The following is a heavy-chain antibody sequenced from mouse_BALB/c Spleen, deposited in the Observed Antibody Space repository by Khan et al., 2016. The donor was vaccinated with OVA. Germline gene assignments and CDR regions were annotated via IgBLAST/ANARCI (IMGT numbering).Heavy chain of an antibody. J-gene: IGHJ3*01. CDR3: GRDGAYYRNDGWFAY. CDR1: GYTFNSYT. D-gene: IGHD2-14*01. V-gene: IGHV1-4*01. Sequence: VQLQQSGAELARPGASVKMSCKASGYTFNSYTIHWIKQRPGQGLEWIGYINPSNGYTNYNQKFKDKATLTADKSSTTAYMQLSSLTDDDSAVYNGGRDGAYYRNDGWFAYWGQGTLVTVAA. CDR2: INPSNGYT.